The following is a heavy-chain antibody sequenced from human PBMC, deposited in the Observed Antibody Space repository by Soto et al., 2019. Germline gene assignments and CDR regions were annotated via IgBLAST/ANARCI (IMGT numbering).Heavy chain of an antibody. Sequence: ASVKVSCKASGYTFTSYGINWVRQATGQGLEWMGWMNPNSGNTGYAQKFQGRVTMTRNTSISTAYMELSSLRSEDTAVYYCARVQYYYDSSGYYSWFDPWGQGTLVTVSS. V-gene: IGHV1-8*02. J-gene: IGHJ5*02. CDR3: ARVQYYYDSSGYYSWFDP. CDR2: MNPNSGNT. CDR1: GYTFTSYG. D-gene: IGHD3-22*01.